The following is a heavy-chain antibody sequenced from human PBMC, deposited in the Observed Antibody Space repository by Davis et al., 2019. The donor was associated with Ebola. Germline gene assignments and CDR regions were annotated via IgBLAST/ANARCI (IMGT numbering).Heavy chain of an antibody. J-gene: IGHJ4*02. CDR1: GGFISSGGYS. D-gene: IGHD3-22*01. CDR2: YYYTGST. V-gene: IGHV4-30-4*07. CDR3: ARGDSYYDPSGYYAGPEAPDH. Sequence: SETLSLTCAVSGGFISSGGYSWSWIRQPPGTGLEWIGYYYYTGSTYYSPSLKSRVTISIDTSKNQFSLKLSSVTAADTAVYYCARGDSYYDPSGYYAGPEAPDHWGQGTLVSVSS.